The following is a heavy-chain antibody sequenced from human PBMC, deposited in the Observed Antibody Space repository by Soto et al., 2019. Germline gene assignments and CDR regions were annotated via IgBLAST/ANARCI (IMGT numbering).Heavy chain of an antibody. Sequence: PGGSLRLSCAASGFTFSSYGMHWVRQAPGKGLEWVAVIWYDGSNKYYADSVKGRFTISRDNSKNTLYLQMNSLRAEDTAVYYCARDSSSSSDYYYYYMDVWGKGTTVTVSS. J-gene: IGHJ6*03. D-gene: IGHD6-6*01. CDR2: IWYDGSNK. CDR3: ARDSSSSSDYYYYYMDV. CDR1: GFTFSSYG. V-gene: IGHV3-33*08.